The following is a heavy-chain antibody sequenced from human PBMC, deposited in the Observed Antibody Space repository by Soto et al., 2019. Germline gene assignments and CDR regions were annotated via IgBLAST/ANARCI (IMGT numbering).Heavy chain of an antibody. CDR3: ARQSVLRYFDWPLDY. V-gene: IGHV6-1*01. J-gene: IGHJ4*02. CDR1: GDSVSSNSAA. D-gene: IGHD3-9*01. CDR2: TYYRSKWYN. Sequence: SQTLSLTCAISGDSVSSNSAAWNWIRQSPSRGLEWLGRTYYRSKWYNDYAVSAKSRITINPDTSKNQFSLQLNSVTPEDTAVYYCARQSVLRYFDWPLDYWGQGTLVTVSS.